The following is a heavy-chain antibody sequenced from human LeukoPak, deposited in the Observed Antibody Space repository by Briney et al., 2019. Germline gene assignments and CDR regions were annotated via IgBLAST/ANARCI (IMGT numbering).Heavy chain of an antibody. V-gene: IGHV3-48*01. J-gene: IGHJ3*02. Sequence: PGGSLRLSCAASGFTFSSYSMNWVRQAPGKGLEWVSYISSSSGTIYYADSVKGRFTISRDNAKNSLYLQMNSLRAEDTAVYYCARDLGPYACDIWGQGTMVTVSS. CDR1: GFTFSSYS. CDR3: ARDLGPYACDI. CDR2: ISSSSGTI.